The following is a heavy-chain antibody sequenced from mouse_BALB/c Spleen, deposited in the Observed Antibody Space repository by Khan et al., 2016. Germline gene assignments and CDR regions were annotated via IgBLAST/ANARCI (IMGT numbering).Heavy chain of an antibody. CDR3: TTTTDY. J-gene: IGHJ2*01. D-gene: IGHD2-12*01. Sequence: GQRQQSGAELVRPGASVTLSCKASGYTFTDYEMHWVKQTPVHGLEWIGAIDPETGGTAYNQKFKGKATLTADQSSSTAYIELRSLTSEDSAVNYCTTTTDYWGQRTTLTVSS. CDR2: IDPETGGT. CDR1: GYTFTDYE. V-gene: IGHV1-15*01.